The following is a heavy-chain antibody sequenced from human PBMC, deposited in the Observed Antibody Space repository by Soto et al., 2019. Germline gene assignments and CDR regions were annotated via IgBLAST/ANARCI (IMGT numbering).Heavy chain of an antibody. Sequence: PGESLTISCKGSGYSFTSYWIVWVLQMPGKGLEWMGIIYPGDSDTRYSPSFQGQVTISADKSISTAYLQWSRLKASDTAMYYCARPRSNDYGGTYDDAFDIWGQGTMVTVSS. J-gene: IGHJ3*02. CDR2: IYPGDSDT. CDR1: GYSFTSYW. V-gene: IGHV5-51*01. D-gene: IGHD4-17*01. CDR3: ARPRSNDYGGTYDDAFDI.